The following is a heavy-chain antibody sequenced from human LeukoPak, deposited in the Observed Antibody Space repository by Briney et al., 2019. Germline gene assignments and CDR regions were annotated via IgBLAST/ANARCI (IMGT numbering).Heavy chain of an antibody. J-gene: IGHJ5*02. CDR2: IIPIFGTA. D-gene: IGHD2/OR15-2a*01. V-gene: IGHV1-69*05. Sequence: ASVKVSCKASGGSFSSYAISWVRQAPGQGLEWMGRIIPIFGTANYAQKFQGRVTITTDESISTAYMELSRLRSEDTAVYYCARSRGPSHRDPEMQYEGFDPWGQGTLVTVSS. CDR1: GGSFSSYA. CDR3: ARSRGPSHRDPEMQYEGFDP.